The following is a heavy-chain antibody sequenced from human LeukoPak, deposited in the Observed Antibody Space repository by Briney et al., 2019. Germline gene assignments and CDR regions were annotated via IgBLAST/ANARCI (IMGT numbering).Heavy chain of an antibody. V-gene: IGHV3-48*01. D-gene: IGHD2-15*01. CDR2: ISSSSSTI. J-gene: IGHJ6*03. CDR3: ARGRNYCSGGSCYRNYYYYYMDV. Sequence: GGSLRLSCAASGFTFSSYSMNWVRQAPGKGLEWVSYISSSSSTIYYADSVKGRFTISRDNAKNSLYLQMNSLRAEDTAVYYCARGRNYCSGGSCYRNYYYYYMDVWGKGTTVTVSS. CDR1: GFTFSSYS.